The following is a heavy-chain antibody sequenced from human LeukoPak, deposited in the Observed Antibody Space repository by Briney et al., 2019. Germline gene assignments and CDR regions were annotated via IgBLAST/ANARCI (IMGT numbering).Heavy chain of an antibody. Sequence: SETLSPPCSVSGGSIRSDYWSWLRQPPGKGLEWIGYVHHSGTTNYNPSLKSRVTISLDTSKNQFSLRLTSVTAADTGVYYCARDLELERNRWNYFESWGQGTLVTVSS. CDR2: VHHSGTT. V-gene: IGHV4-59*01. CDR3: ARDLELERNRWNYFES. CDR1: GGSIRSDY. D-gene: IGHD1-1*01. J-gene: IGHJ4*02.